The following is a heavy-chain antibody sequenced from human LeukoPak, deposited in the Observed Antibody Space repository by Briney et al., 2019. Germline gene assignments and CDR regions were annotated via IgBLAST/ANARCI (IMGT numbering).Heavy chain of an antibody. J-gene: IGHJ4*02. D-gene: IGHD6-19*01. V-gene: IGHV1-69*13. Sequence: SVNVSFTASGGTFISYAISWVRQAPGQGLEWMGGIIPIFGTANYAQKFQGRVTITADESTSTAYLELSSLRSEDTAVYYCARGPRIAVADIDYWGQGTLVTVSS. CDR1: GGTFISYA. CDR2: IIPIFGTA. CDR3: ARGPRIAVADIDY.